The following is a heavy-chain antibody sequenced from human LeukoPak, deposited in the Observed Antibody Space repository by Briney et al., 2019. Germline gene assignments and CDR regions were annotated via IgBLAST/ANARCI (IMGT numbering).Heavy chain of an antibody. D-gene: IGHD6-6*01. V-gene: IGHV4-34*01. CDR1: GGSFSGYY. Sequence: PSETLSLTCAVYGGSFSGYYWSWIRQPPGKGLEWIGEINHSGSTDYNPSLKSRVTISVDTSKNQFSLKLSSVTAADTAVYYCAPVRPTNYYYYYYMDVWGKGTTVTVSS. CDR3: APVRPTNYYYYYYMDV. CDR2: INHSGST. J-gene: IGHJ6*03.